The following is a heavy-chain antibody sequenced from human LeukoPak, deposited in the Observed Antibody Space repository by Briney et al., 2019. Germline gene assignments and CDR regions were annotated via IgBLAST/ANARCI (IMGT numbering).Heavy chain of an antibody. CDR1: GFKFYDYA. D-gene: IGHD6-13*01. Sequence: GGSLRLSCAASGFKFYDYAMHWVRHAPGKGLEWVSGISWNSGSIGYADSVRGRFTISRDNAKKSLYLQMNSLRPEDTALYYCTKGSGSGTWYYFDYWGQGTLVTVSS. J-gene: IGHJ4*02. CDR2: ISWNSGSI. V-gene: IGHV3-9*01. CDR3: TKGSGSGTWYYFDY.